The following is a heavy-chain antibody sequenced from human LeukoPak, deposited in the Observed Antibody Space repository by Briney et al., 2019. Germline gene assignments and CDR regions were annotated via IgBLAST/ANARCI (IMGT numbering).Heavy chain of an antibody. D-gene: IGHD5-18*01. CDR2: ITTSSSYI. V-gene: IGHV3-21*01. CDR1: GFTFSRYS. CDR3: ARDLGGYSYGSHFDY. J-gene: IGHJ4*02. Sequence: GGSLRLSCAAPGFTFSRYSLNWVRQAPGKGLEWVSSITTSSSYIYYADSVKGRFTISRDNARNSLYLHMNSLRAEDTAVYYCARDLGGYSYGSHFDYWGQGTLVTVSS.